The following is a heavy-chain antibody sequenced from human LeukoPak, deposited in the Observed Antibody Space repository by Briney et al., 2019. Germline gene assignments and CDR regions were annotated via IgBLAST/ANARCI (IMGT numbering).Heavy chain of an antibody. CDR3: AKASDTVTTRNYFDY. Sequence: GGSLRLSCAASGFTFSNYAMSWVRQAPGKGLEWVSTISISSGATYYADSVQGRFTISRDNSKKTLYLQMNSLRAEDTAVYYCAKASDTVTTRNYFDYWGQGTLVTVSS. CDR2: ISISSGAT. V-gene: IGHV3-23*01. CDR1: GFTFSNYA. J-gene: IGHJ4*02. D-gene: IGHD4-17*01.